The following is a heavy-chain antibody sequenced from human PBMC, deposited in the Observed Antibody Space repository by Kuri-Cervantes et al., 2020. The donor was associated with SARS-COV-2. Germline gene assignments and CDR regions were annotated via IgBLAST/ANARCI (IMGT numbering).Heavy chain of an antibody. CDR1: GFTFSSCS. V-gene: IGHV3-48*04. CDR3: AKGRYCTGASCYPSPDY. CDR2: ISSSGSTI. D-gene: IGHD2-2*01. J-gene: IGHJ4*02. Sequence: ETLSLTCAASGFTFSSCSMNWVRQAPGKGLEWVSYISSSGSTIYYADSVKGRFTISRDNAKNSLYLQMNSLRAEDTAVYYCAKGRYCTGASCYPSPDYWGQGTQVTVSS.